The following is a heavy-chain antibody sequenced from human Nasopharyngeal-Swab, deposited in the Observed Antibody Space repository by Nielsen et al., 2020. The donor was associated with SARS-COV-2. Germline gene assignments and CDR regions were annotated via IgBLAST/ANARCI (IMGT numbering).Heavy chain of an antibody. D-gene: IGHD5-18*01. Sequence: GSLRLSCTVSGGSISSYYWSWIRQPPGKGLEWIGYIYYSGSTNYNPSLKSRVTISVDTSKNQFSLKLNSVTAADTAMYYCARSSGGYNYGVPYYFDFWGQGTLVTVSS. J-gene: IGHJ4*02. CDR1: GGSISSYY. CDR3: ARSSGGYNYGVPYYFDF. V-gene: IGHV4-59*13. CDR2: IYYSGST.